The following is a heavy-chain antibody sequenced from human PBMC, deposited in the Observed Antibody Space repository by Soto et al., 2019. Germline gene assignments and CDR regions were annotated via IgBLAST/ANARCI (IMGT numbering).Heavy chain of an antibody. J-gene: IGHJ4*02. CDR1: GFTFSSYS. D-gene: IGHD3-9*01. CDR2: ISSSSSTI. Sequence: PGGSLRLSCAASGFTFSSYSMNWVRQAPGKELEWVSYISSSSSTIYYADSVKGRFTISRDNAKNSLYLQMNSLRAEDTAVYYCARDQSYYDILTGYSPDVDYWGQGTLVTVSS. CDR3: ARDQSYYDILTGYSPDVDY. V-gene: IGHV3-48*01.